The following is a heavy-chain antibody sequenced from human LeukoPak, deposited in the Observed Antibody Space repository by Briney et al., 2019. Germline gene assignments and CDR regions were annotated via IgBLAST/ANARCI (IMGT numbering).Heavy chain of an antibody. CDR1: GFTFSSYS. D-gene: IGHD3-10*01. V-gene: IGHV3-48*02. CDR3: TRVHYSGSGSYYPYYHYGMDV. J-gene: IGHJ6*02. CDR2: ISSSSSTI. Sequence: PGGSLRLSCAASGFTFSSYSMNWVRQAPGKGLEWVSYISSSSSTIYYADSVKGRFTISRDNAKNSLYLRMNSLRDEDTAVYYCTRVHYSGSGSYYPYYHYGMDVWGQGTTVTVSS.